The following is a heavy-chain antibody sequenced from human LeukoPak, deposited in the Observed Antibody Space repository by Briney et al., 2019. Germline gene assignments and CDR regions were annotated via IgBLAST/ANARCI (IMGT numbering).Heavy chain of an antibody. D-gene: IGHD5-18*01. J-gene: IGHJ4*01. V-gene: IGHV3-30*02. CDR1: GFTFSSYG. Sequence: GGSLRLSCAASGFTFSSYGMHWVRQAPGKGLEWVAFIRYDGSNKYYADSVKGRFTISRDNSKNTLYLQMNSLRAEDTALYYCATHRGYSYGTAEDFDYWGQGTLVTVSS. CDR2: IRYDGSNK. CDR3: ATHRGYSYGTAEDFDY.